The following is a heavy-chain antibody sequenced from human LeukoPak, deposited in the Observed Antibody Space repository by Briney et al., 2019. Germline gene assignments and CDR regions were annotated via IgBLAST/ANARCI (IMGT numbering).Heavy chain of an antibody. D-gene: IGHD6-6*01. Sequence: GGSLRLSCAASGFTVSSNYMSWVRQAPGKGLEWVSVIYSGGSTYYADSVKGRFTISRDNSKNTLYLQVNSLRAEDTAVYYCASSISSYSSSSRDAFDIWGQGTMVTVSS. CDR3: ASSISSYSSSSRDAFDI. V-gene: IGHV3-66*02. CDR1: GFTVSSNY. CDR2: IYSGGST. J-gene: IGHJ3*02.